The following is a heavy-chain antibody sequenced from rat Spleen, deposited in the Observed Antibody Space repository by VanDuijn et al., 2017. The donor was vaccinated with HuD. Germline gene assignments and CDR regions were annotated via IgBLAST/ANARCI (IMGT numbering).Heavy chain of an antibody. Sequence: EVQLAESGGGLVQPGRSLKLSCAASGFTFSDYVVAWVRQAPTTGLEWVATISTSGGSTYYRDSVKGRFTVSRDNAKSTLYLQMDSLRSEDTATYYCVRQDTSGYSNWFTYWGQGVMVTVSS. D-gene: IGHD4-3*01. CDR1: GFTFSDYV. J-gene: IGHJ2*01. CDR3: VRQDTSGYSNWFTY. CDR2: ISTSGGST. V-gene: IGHV5-25*01.